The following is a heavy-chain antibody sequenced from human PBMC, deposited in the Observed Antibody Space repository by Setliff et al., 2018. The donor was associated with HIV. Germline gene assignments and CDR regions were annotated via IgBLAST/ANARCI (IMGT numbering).Heavy chain of an antibody. CDR3: ARRGRFMGWFDP. CDR1: GDSISGSY. J-gene: IGHJ5*02. D-gene: IGHD3-3*01. Sequence: SETLSLTCTVSGDSISGSYWCWIRQPPGKGLEWIGYIYASGSANHNPSLRSRVTLSVDMSKNQVSLKLGSVTAADTAVYYCARRGRFMGWFDPWGQGSRVTVSS. V-gene: IGHV4-4*09. CDR2: IYASGSA.